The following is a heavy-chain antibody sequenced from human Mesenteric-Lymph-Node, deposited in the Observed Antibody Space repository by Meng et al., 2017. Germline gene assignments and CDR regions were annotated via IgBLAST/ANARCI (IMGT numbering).Heavy chain of an antibody. CDR2: IYYSGST. CDR3: ASFDHIPRRHYFDY. V-gene: IGHV4-28*01. CDR1: GYSISSSNW. J-gene: IGHJ4*02. D-gene: IGHD1-1*01. Sequence: QVPLQASRPGLVQPSDTLSPICAVSGYSISSSNWWGWIRQPPGKGLEWIGYIYYSGSTYYNPYLKSRVSISVDTSKIQFSLNLNSMTAADTAVYYCASFDHIPRRHYFDYWGQGTLVTVSS.